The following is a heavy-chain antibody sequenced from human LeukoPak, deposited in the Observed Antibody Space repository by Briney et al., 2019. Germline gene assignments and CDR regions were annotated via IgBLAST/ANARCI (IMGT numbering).Heavy chain of an antibody. CDR1: GFTFSSYA. D-gene: IGHD3-10*01. V-gene: IGHV3-30*04. J-gene: IGHJ4*02. CDR3: ATSTWFGEWYFDY. CDR2: ISYDGSKK. Sequence: GGSLRLSCAASGFTFSSYAMHWVRQAPGKGLEWVAVISYDGSKKYYADSVKGRFTISRDNSKNTLYLQMNSLRAEDTAVYYCATSTWFGEWYFDYWGQGTLVTVSS.